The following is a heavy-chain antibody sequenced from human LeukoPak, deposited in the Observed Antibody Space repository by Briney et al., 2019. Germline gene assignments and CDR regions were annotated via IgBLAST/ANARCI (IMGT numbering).Heavy chain of an antibody. CDR1: GYTFTSYA. J-gene: IGHJ4*02. CDR2: INTNTGNP. CDR3: ARDPHDSSSWYTTTTDY. D-gene: IGHD6-13*01. Sequence: ASVKVSCKASGYTFTSYAMNWVRQAPGQGLEWMGWINTNTGNPTYAQGFTGRFVFSLDTSVSTAYLQISSLKAEDTAVYYCARDPHDSSSWYTTTTDYWGQGTLVTDSS. V-gene: IGHV7-4-1*02.